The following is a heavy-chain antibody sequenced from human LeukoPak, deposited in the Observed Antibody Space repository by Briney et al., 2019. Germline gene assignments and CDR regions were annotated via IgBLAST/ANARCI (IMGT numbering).Heavy chain of an antibody. CDR1: GFTFSSYS. D-gene: IGHD6-13*01. CDR3: ARDAPQRLAAGNY. Sequence: GGSLRLSCAASGFTFSSYSMNWVRQAPGKGLEWVSYISSSSSTIYYADSVKGRFTISRDNAKNSLYLQMNSLRAEDTAVYYCARDAPQRLAAGNYWGQGTLVTVSS. V-gene: IGHV3-48*01. J-gene: IGHJ4*02. CDR2: ISSSSSTI.